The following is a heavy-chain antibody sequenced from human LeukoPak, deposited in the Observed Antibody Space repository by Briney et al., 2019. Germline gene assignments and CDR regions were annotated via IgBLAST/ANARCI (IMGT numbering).Heavy chain of an antibody. CDR1: GYSITSAYY. V-gene: IGHV4-38-2*02. D-gene: IGHD2-2*01. CDR3: ARVARCTSCFDVDY. Sequence: SETLSLTCTVSGYSITSAYYWGWIRQPPGKGLEWIGRFFLKGSTYYNPSLKSRVTISVDTSKNQFSLTLSPVTAADTAVYYCARVARCTSCFDVDYWGQGTLVTVSS. J-gene: IGHJ4*02. CDR2: FFLKGST.